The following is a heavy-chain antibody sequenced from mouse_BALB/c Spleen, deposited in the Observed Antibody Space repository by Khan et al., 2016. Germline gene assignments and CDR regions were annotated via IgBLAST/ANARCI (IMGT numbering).Heavy chain of an antibody. J-gene: IGHJ4*01. CDR3: ARAYYDDAMDY. D-gene: IGHD2-10*01. V-gene: IGHV5-12*02. CDR1: GFTFSDYY. Sequence: EVELVESGGGLVQPGGSLKLSCATSGFTFSDYYMYWVRQTPEKRLEWVAYISNGGGSTYYPDTVKGRFTISRDNAKKPLYLQMSRLKSEDTALYYCARAYYDDAMDYWGQGTSVTVSS. CDR2: ISNGGGST.